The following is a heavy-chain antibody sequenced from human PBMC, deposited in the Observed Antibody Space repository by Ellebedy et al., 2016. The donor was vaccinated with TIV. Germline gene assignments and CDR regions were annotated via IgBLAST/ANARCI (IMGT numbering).Heavy chain of an antibody. Sequence: ASVKVSCKASGYTFTSYGISWVRQAPGQGLEWMGWISAYNGNTNYAQKLQGRVTMTTDTSTSTAYMELRSLRSDDTAVYYCARIEGPDCSSTSCFTNWFDPWGQGTLVTVSS. V-gene: IGHV1-18*01. D-gene: IGHD2-2*02. CDR1: GYTFTSYG. J-gene: IGHJ5*02. CDR3: ARIEGPDCSSTSCFTNWFDP. CDR2: ISAYNGNT.